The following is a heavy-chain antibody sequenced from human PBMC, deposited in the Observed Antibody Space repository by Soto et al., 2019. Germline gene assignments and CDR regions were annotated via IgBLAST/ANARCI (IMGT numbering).Heavy chain of an antibody. CDR1: GFIFSNNG. D-gene: IGHD2-21*02. CDR2: MSYDGSDT. V-gene: IGHV3-30*02. Sequence: GGSLRLSCVGSGFIFSNNGMHWVRQTPGKGLEWVAFMSYDGSDTFYADSVKGLFTISRNNSKNTLFIQIYKLGAEASAMYYGAISRGADSGLDRWGQGSLVTVSS. J-gene: IGHJ5*02. CDR3: AISRGADSGLDR.